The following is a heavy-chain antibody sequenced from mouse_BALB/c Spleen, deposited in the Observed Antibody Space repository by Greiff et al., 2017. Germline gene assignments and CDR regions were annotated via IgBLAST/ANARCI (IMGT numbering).Heavy chain of an antibody. CDR1: GFTFTDYY. D-gene: IGHD2-14*01. J-gene: IGHJ4*01. V-gene: IGHV7-3*02. Sequence: EVQLVESGGGLVQPGGSLRLSCATSGFTFTDYYMSWVRQPPGKALEWLGFIRNKANGYTTEYSASVKGRFTISRDNSQSILYLQMNTLRAEDSATYYCARAYYRRAMDYWGQGTSVTVSS. CDR2: IRNKANGYTT. CDR3: ARAYYRRAMDY.